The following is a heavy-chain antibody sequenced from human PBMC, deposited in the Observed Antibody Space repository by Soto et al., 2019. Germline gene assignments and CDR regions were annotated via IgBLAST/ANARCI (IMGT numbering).Heavy chain of an antibody. J-gene: IGHJ6*02. CDR3: AKGLGEFSYYGMDV. Sequence: EVQLLESRGGMVQPGGSLRLSCAASGFTFTTHAMNWVRQAPGKGLEWVSSISGSGGTPDYADSVKGRFNISRDNFKNTLDLRMISLRAEDTAVYYCAKGLGEFSYYGMDVWGQGTTVTVSS. CDR1: GFTFTTHA. V-gene: IGHV3-23*01. CDR2: ISGSGGTP. D-gene: IGHD3-10*01.